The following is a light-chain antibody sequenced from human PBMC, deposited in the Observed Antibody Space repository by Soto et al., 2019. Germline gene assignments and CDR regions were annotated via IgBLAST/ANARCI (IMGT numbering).Light chain of an antibody. V-gene: IGLV1-40*01. Sequence: QSVLTQPPSVSGAPGQRVTISCTGSSSNIGAGYNVNWYQQLPGTAPNLLIYAHSNRPSGVPDRFSGSKSGTSASLAITGLQAEDEADYYCQSYASSLGDGVFGGGTKLTVL. J-gene: IGLJ2*01. CDR2: AHS. CDR3: QSYASSLGDGV. CDR1: SSNIGAGYN.